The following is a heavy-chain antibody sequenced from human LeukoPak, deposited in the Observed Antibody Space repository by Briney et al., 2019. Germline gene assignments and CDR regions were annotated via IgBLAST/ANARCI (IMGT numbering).Heavy chain of an antibody. Sequence: GGSLRLSCAASGFDFGAYEMNWVRQAPGKGPEWVAYFAGSDATKYYADSVRGRFTISRDNAKKSLYLQMNSLRAEDTALYYCTTLGYHLDSWGQGTLVTVSS. CDR1: GFDFGAYE. D-gene: IGHD3-22*01. CDR3: TTLGYHLDS. CDR2: FAGSDATK. J-gene: IGHJ4*02. V-gene: IGHV3-48*03.